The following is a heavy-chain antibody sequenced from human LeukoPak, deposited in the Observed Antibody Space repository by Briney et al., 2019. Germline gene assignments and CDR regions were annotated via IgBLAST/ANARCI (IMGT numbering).Heavy chain of an antibody. V-gene: IGHV4-39*07. CDR1: GVSINSSSYY. CDR2: IYFNGKT. CDR3: ARLMVLRSFDY. D-gene: IGHD4/OR15-4a*01. Sequence: SETLSLTCTVAGVSINSSSYYWGWIRQPPGKGLEWIGIIYFNGKTYYNPSLKSRVSISLNTSKNQISLSLNSVTAADTAVYYCARLMVLRSFDYWGRGTLVTVSS. J-gene: IGHJ4*02.